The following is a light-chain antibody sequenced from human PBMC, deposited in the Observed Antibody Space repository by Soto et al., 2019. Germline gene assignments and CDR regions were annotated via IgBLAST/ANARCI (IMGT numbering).Light chain of an antibody. CDR1: QILSSNK. Sequence: EIVLTQSPGTLSLSPGETATLSCSASQILSSNKLAWHQHSPCQAPRLLIFDASSRATGIPDRFSGGGSGPDFSLTHSILEPEVFAVYYCQTYDSSITFGQTTRMESK. V-gene: IGKV3-20*01. J-gene: IGKJ5*01. CDR3: QTYDSSIT. CDR2: DAS.